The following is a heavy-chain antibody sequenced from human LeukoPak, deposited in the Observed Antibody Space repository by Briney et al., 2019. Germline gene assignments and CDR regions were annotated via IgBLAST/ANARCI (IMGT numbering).Heavy chain of an antibody. CDR3: AKGLLDYVWGSRPDY. Sequence: GGSLRLSCAASGFTFSSYSMNWVRQAPGKGLEWVSAISGSGGSTYYADSVKGRFTISRDNSKNTLYLQMNSLRAEDTAVYYCAKGLLDYVWGSRPDYWGQGTLATVSS. D-gene: IGHD3-16*01. CDR2: ISGSGGST. J-gene: IGHJ4*02. CDR1: GFTFSSYS. V-gene: IGHV3-23*01.